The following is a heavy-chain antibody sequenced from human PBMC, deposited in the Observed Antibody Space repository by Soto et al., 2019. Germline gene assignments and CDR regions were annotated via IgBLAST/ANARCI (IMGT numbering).Heavy chain of an antibody. V-gene: IGHV6-1*01. CDR2: TYYRAKWYN. CDR3: ARSSIAARPSYNCFDP. J-gene: IGHJ5*02. D-gene: IGHD6-6*01. CDR1: GDSVSSNSAA. Sequence: SQTLSLTCAISGDSVSSNSAAWNWIRQSPSRGLEWLGRTYYRAKWYNDYAVSVKSRITINPDTSKTQFSLQPNSVTPDDSAVYYCARSSIAARPSYNCFDPWGQGTLVTVSS.